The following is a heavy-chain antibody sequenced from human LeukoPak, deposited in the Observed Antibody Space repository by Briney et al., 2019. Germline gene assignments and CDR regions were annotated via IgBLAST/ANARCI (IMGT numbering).Heavy chain of an antibody. D-gene: IGHD2-8*02. Sequence: GGTLRLSCAASGFTFSSYWMNWVRQAPGKGLEWVANIKQDGSDMYYVDSVKGRFTISRDNAKSSLYLQMDSLRVGDTAVYDCARDSTVGRYWGQGTLVTVSS. V-gene: IGHV3-7*01. CDR2: IKQDGSDM. J-gene: IGHJ4*02. CDR3: ARDSTVGRY. CDR1: GFTFSSYW.